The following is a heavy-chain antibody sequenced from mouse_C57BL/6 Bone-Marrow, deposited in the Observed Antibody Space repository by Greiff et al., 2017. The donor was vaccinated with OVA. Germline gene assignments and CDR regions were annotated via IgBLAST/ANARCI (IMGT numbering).Heavy chain of an antibody. CDR2: IDPETGGT. V-gene: IGHV1-15*01. CDR1: GYTFTDYE. J-gene: IGHJ3*01. Sequence: QVQLQQSGAELVRPGASVTLSCKASGYTFTDYEMHWVKQTPVHGLEWIGAIDPETGGTAYNQKFKGKATLTADKSSSTAYMELRSLTSEDSAVYLCTRWYYGSSAWFAYWGQGTLVTGSA. D-gene: IGHD1-1*01. CDR3: TRWYYGSSAWFAY.